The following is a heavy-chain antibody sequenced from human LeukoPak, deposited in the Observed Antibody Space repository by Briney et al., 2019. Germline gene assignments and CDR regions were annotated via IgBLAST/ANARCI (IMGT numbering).Heavy chain of an antibody. D-gene: IGHD5/OR15-5a*01. Sequence: ASVKVSCKVSGYTLTELSMHWVRQAPGKGLEWMGWINPNSGGTNYAQKFQGRVTMTRDTSISTAYMELSSLRSDDTAVYYCARGSSVSGFDFWGQGTLVTVSS. CDR2: INPNSGGT. J-gene: IGHJ4*02. CDR3: ARGSSVSGFDF. V-gene: IGHV1-2*02. CDR1: GYTLTELS.